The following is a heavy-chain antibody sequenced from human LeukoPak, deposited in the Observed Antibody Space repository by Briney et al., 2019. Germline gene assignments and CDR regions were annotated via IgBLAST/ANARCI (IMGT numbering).Heavy chain of an antibody. CDR2: IVPVFGTT. CDR1: GGTFGSYA. V-gene: IGHV1-69*13. Sequence: SVKVSCKTSGGTFGSYAFSWVRQAPGQGLEWMGRIVPVFGTTNYPQKFQGRVTITADESTGTVFIELSSLRSEDTAVYYCATYRGYDPFDYWGQGTLVTVSS. D-gene: IGHD5-12*01. CDR3: ATYRGYDPFDY. J-gene: IGHJ4*02.